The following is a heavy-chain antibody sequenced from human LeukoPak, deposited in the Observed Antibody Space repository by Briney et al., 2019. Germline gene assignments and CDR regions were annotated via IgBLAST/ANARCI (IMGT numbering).Heavy chain of an antibody. Sequence: GGSLRLSCAASGFTFDDYGMSWVRQASGKGLEWVSGINWTGGSTGYADSVKGRFTISRDNAKNSLYLQMNSLRAEDTALYYCASGGIYYGAAFDFWGQGTLVTVSS. V-gene: IGHV3-20*04. CDR1: GFTFDDYG. CDR3: ASGGIYYGAAFDF. CDR2: INWTGGST. D-gene: IGHD1-26*01. J-gene: IGHJ4*02.